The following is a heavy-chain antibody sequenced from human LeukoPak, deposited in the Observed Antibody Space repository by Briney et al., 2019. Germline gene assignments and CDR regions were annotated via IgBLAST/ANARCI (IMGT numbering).Heavy chain of an antibody. CDR1: GYTFTAYH. V-gene: IGHV1-2*02. Sequence: ASVKVSCKASGYTFTAYHMHWVRQAPGQGLEWRGWIYPNTGATNYAERFQGRVTMTRDTSIGTAYMELSRLRSDDTAVYYCATIWFGESGPFNYWGQGTLVTVSS. J-gene: IGHJ4*02. CDR2: IYPNTGAT. D-gene: IGHD3-10*01. CDR3: ATIWFGESGPFNY.